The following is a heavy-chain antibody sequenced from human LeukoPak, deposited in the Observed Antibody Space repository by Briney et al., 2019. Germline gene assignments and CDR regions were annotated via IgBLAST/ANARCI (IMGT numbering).Heavy chain of an antibody. CDR2: INHSGST. V-gene: IGHV4-34*01. D-gene: IGHD5-24*01. Sequence: SETLSLTCAVYGGSFSGYYWSWIRQPPGKGLEWIGEINHSGSTNYNPSHKSRVTISVDTSKNQFSLKLSSVTAADTAVYYCARAEMATIFDYWGQGTLVTVSS. CDR3: ARAEMATIFDY. J-gene: IGHJ4*02. CDR1: GGSFSGYY.